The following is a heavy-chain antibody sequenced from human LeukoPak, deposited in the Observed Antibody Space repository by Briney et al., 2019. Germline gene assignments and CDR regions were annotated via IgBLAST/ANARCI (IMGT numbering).Heavy chain of an antibody. J-gene: IGHJ4*02. CDR2: ISGSGIST. Sequence: PGGSLRLSCAASGFTFSSYAMSWVRQAPGKGLEWVSAISGSGISTYYADSVKGRFTISRDNSKNTLFLQMNSLRAEDTAVYYCAKDEYYYGSGSDVCVFDYWGQGTLVTVSP. V-gene: IGHV3-23*01. CDR1: GFTFSSYA. CDR3: AKDEYYYGSGSDVCVFDY. D-gene: IGHD3-10*01.